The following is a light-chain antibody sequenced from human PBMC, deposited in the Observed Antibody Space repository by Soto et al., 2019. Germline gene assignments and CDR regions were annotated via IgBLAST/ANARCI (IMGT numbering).Light chain of an antibody. CDR1: QSVTRNY. CDR2: GAS. Sequence: EIVLTQSLGTLSLSPGERATLSCRASQSVTRNYLAWYQQKPGQAPRLLIYGASNRATGIPDRFSGSGSGADFTLTISRLEPEDFAVYYCQQYENSPYTFGQGTKLEIK. J-gene: IGKJ2*01. CDR3: QQYENSPYT. V-gene: IGKV3-20*01.